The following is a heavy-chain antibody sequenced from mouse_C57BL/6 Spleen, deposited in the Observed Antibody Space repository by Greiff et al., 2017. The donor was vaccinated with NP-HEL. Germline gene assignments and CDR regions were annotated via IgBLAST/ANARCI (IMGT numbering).Heavy chain of an antibody. Sequence: QVQLQQPGAELVKPGASVKVSCKASGYTFTSYWMHWVKQRPGQGLEWIGRIHPSDSDTNYNQKFKGKATLTVDKSSSTAYMQLSSLTSEDSAVYYCAIDYYGSSYVEFAYWGQGTLVTVSA. J-gene: IGHJ3*01. CDR3: AIDYYGSSYVEFAY. D-gene: IGHD1-1*01. CDR2: IHPSDSDT. V-gene: IGHV1-74*01. CDR1: GYTFTSYW.